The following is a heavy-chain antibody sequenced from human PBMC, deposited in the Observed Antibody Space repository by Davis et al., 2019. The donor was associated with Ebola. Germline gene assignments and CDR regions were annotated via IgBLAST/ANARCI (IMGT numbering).Heavy chain of an antibody. CDR3: ARRVRSGDPGMDV. V-gene: IGHV5-51*01. Sequence: GESLKISCTGSGYNFPSYWIAWVRQMPGKGLEWMGSFYPADSSTRYSPSFQGQVTISADKSISTAYLQWSSLEASDTAMYFCARRVRSGDPGMDVWGQGTTVTVSS. CDR2: FYPADSST. CDR1: GYNFPSYW. D-gene: IGHD6-19*01. J-gene: IGHJ6*02.